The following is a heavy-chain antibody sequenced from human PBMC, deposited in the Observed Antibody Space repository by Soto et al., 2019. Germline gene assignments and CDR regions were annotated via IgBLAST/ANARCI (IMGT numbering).Heavy chain of an antibody. CDR2: IYHSGSN. CDR1: DYSISSGYY. D-gene: IGHD6-19*01. V-gene: IGHV4-38-2*01. CDR3: ARAHFNSGCFFGHDAFDI. J-gene: IGHJ3*02. Sequence: PSETLSLTCAVSDYSISSGYYWGWIREPPGMGMECIGSIYHSGSNYYNPSLQSRVTISVDTSKNQFSLKLSSVTAADTPVYYCARAHFNSGCFFGHDAFDIWGQGTMVTVSS.